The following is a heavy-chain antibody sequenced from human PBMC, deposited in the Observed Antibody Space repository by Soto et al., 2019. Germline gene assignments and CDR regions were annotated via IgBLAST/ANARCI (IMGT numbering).Heavy chain of an antibody. CDR3: TRRLSVVGTSSFDY. V-gene: IGHV3-74*01. CDR1: GFTISSYW. Sequence: EVQLVESGGGLVQPGGSLRLSCAASGFTISSYWMHWVRQAPGKGLVWVSRINTDGSSTSYAESVKGRFTTSRDNAKNTLYLQMNSLRAEDTAVYYCTRRLSVVGTSSFDYWGQGTLVTVSS. CDR2: INTDGSST. D-gene: IGHD2-15*01. J-gene: IGHJ4*02.